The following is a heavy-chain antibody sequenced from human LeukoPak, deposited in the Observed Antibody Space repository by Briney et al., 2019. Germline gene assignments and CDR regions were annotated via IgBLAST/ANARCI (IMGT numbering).Heavy chain of an antibody. Sequence: GGSLRLSCAASGFTFSSYTMNWVRQAPGKGLEWVSSISTSSICIYYADSVKGRFTISRDNAKNSLYLQMNSLRAEDTAMYYCATQWDGGAGAFDTWGQGTMVTVSS. CDR1: GFTFSSYT. CDR2: ISTSSICI. V-gene: IGHV3-21*01. J-gene: IGHJ3*02. D-gene: IGHD1-26*01. CDR3: ATQWDGGAGAFDT.